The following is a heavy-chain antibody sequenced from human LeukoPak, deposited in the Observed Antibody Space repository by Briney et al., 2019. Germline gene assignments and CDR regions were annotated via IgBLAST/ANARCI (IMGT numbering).Heavy chain of an antibody. V-gene: IGHV1-18*04. J-gene: IGHJ5*02. CDR3: ARDTYLYGSGSYSGLDP. Sequence: ASVKVSCRASGYPFIDYGFSWVRQVPGQGLEWMGWISGDNGDTRFAQKFQARVTVTTDTSTGTAYMELRSLTSADTAVYFCARDTYLYGSGSYSGLDPWGQGTLVTVSS. CDR2: ISGDNGDT. CDR1: GYPFIDYG. D-gene: IGHD3-10*01.